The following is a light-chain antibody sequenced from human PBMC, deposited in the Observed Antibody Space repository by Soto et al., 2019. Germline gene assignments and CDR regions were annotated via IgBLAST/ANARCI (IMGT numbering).Light chain of an antibody. J-gene: IGKJ1*01. V-gene: IGKV1-5*01. CDR1: HSISKW. CDR2: VAS. Sequence: DIQMTQSPSTLSASVGDRVIITCRASHSISKWLAWYQQKPGKAPKLLIYVASSLESGVPSRFSGSGSGTEFALSISSRQPDDFATYYCQKYNSYDTWTFGQGTKVDIK. CDR3: QKYNSYDTWT.